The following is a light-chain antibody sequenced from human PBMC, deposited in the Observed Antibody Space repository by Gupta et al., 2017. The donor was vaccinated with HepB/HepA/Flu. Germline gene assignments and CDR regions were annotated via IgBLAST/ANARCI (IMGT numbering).Light chain of an antibody. CDR2: DAS. V-gene: IGKV3-11*01. CDR3: QQRSSWPT. Sequence: EIVLTQSPATLSLSPGERATLSCRASQYISNYLAWYQQKPGQAPRLLIYDASNRATGIPARFSGSGSGTDFTLTIISLEPEDFAIYYCQQRSSWPTFGQGTKVEIK. CDR1: QYISNY. J-gene: IGKJ1*01.